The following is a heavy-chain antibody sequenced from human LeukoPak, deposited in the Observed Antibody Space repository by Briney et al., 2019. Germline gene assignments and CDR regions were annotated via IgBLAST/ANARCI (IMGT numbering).Heavy chain of an antibody. J-gene: IGHJ4*02. CDR2: IYTSGST. Sequence: SETLSLTCTVSGGSISSYYWSWIRQPAGKGLEWIGRIYTSGSTNYNPSLKSRVTMSVDTSKNQFSLKLSSVTAADTAVYYCARGEFYGSGSYTYFDYWGQGTLVTVSS. CDR1: GGSISSYY. CDR3: ARGEFYGSGSYTYFDY. V-gene: IGHV4-4*07. D-gene: IGHD3-10*01.